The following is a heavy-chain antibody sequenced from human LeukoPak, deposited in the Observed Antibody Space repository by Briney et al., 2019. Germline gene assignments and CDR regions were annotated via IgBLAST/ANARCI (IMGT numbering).Heavy chain of an antibody. CDR2: IIPIFGTA. D-gene: IGHD2/OR15-2a*01. Sequence: SVKVSCKASGGTFSSYAISWGRQAPGQGLEWMGGIIPIFGTANYAQKFQGRVTITTDESTSTAYMELSSLRSEDTAVYYCATRADQLFYEYFQHWGQGTLVTVSS. CDR3: ATRADQLFYEYFQH. V-gene: IGHV1-69*05. J-gene: IGHJ1*01. CDR1: GGTFSSYA.